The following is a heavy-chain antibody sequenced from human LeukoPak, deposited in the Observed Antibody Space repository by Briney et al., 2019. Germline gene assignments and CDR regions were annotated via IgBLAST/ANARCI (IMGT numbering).Heavy chain of an antibody. J-gene: IGHJ4*02. D-gene: IGHD3-22*01. Sequence: GGSLRLSCAASGFTFSSYAMSWVRQAPGKGLEWVSGISGSGGSTYYADSVKGRFTVSRDNSKNTLYLQMNTLRAEDTAVFYCAKVSPRYFDSSGYHFFDYWGQGTLVTVSS. V-gene: IGHV3-23*01. CDR2: ISGSGGST. CDR3: AKVSPRYFDSSGYHFFDY. CDR1: GFTFSSYA.